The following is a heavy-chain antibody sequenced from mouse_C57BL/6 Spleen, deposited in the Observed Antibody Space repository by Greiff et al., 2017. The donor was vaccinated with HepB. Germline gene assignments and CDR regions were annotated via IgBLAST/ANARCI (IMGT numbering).Heavy chain of an antibody. CDR3: ARAGWSYAMDY. J-gene: IGHJ4*01. CDR2: IDPSDSYT. D-gene: IGHD2-3*01. Sequence: QVQLQQSGAELVMPGASVKLSCKASGYTFTSYWMHWVKQRPGQGLEWIGEIDPSDSYTNYNQKFKGKSTLTVDKSSSTAYMQLSSLTSEDSAVYYCARAGWSYAMDYWGQGTSVTVSS. V-gene: IGHV1-69*01. CDR1: GYTFTSYW.